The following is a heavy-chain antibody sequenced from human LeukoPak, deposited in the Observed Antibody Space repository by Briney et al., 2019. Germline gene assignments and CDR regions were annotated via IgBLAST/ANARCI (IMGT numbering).Heavy chain of an antibody. J-gene: IGHJ4*02. CDR1: GFSFSSYG. CDR2: IYYDGSIK. D-gene: IGHD3-10*01. V-gene: IGHV3-33*06. Sequence: GGSLRLSCAASGFSFSSYGMHWVRQAPGKGLEWVAVIYYDGSIKYYADSVKGRFTISRDNSKNTLYLQMNSLRAEDTAVYYCAKDRDRFENLDYWGQRTQVTVSS. CDR3: AKDRDRFENLDY.